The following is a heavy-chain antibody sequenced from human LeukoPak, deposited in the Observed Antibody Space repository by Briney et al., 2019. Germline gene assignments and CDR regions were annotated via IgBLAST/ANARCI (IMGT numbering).Heavy chain of an antibody. CDR2: ISYDGNYK. CDR1: GFTFSDYG. CDR3: AKGHSSTGWYFDL. J-gene: IGHJ2*01. V-gene: IGHV3-30*18. D-gene: IGHD2-2*01. Sequence: GRSLRLSCAASGFTFSDYGMHWVRQAPGKGLEWVTIISYDGNYKYFADSVKGRFAISRDNSKNMVFLQMNSLRAEDTAVYFCAKGHSSTGWYFDLWSRGTLVTVSS.